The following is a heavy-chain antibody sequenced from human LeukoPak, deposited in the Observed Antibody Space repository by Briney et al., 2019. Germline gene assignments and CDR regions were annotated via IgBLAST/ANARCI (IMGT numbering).Heavy chain of an antibody. J-gene: IGHJ3*02. Sequence: PGGSLRLSCAASGFTFSSYDMHWVRQATGKGLEWVSSIGSGGDTNYSGSVKGRFTISRRNAKNSSYFQKNSLRGADTAVDYCVSSLGACDAFDIWGQGTMVTVSS. CDR3: VSSLGACDAFDI. CDR1: GFTFSSYD. CDR2: IGSGGDT. D-gene: IGHD4/OR15-4a*01. V-gene: IGHV3-13*01.